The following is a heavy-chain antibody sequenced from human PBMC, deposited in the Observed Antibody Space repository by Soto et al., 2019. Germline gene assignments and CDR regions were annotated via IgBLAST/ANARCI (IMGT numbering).Heavy chain of an antibody. J-gene: IGHJ6*02. V-gene: IGHV1-3*01. CDR1: GYSFTSYA. D-gene: IGHD2-2*01. Sequence: ASVTVSCKASGYSFTSYAIYWVRQAPGQRLEWMGWINAGNGNTKYSQKLQGRVTFTGDTSASTAHMELSSLRSVDTAVYFCASWVENSVVVLDVFGYYGMDVWGQGTTVTVSS. CDR2: INAGNGNT. CDR3: ASWVENSVVVLDVFGYYGMDV.